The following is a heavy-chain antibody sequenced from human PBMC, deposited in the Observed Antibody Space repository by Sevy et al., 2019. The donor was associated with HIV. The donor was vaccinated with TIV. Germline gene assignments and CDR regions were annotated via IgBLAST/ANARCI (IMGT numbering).Heavy chain of an antibody. CDR1: GFTFSSYA. CDR2: ISYDGSNK. V-gene: IGHV3-30-3*01. J-gene: IGHJ4*02. CDR3: IPWDTIVLVPAAPYYLDY. D-gene: IGHD2-2*01. Sequence: GGSLRLSCAASGFTFSSYAMHWVRQAPGKGLEWVAVISYDGSNKYYADSVKGRFTISRDNSKNTLYLQVNSLRAEDTAVHYCIPWDTIVLVPAAPYYLDYRGQGTLVTVSS.